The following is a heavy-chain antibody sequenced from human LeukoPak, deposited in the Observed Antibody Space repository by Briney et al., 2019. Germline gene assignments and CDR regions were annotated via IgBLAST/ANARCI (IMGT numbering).Heavy chain of an antibody. CDR2: INAGNGNT. D-gene: IGHD4-17*01. CDR3: ATGGDYFDC. V-gene: IGHV1-3*01. CDR1: GYTFTSYA. Sequence: ASVKVSCKASGYTFTSYAMHWVRQAPGQRLEWMGWINAGNGNTKYSQKFQGRVTMTEDTSTDTAYMELSSLRSEDTAVYYCATGGDYFDCWGQGTLVTVSS. J-gene: IGHJ4*02.